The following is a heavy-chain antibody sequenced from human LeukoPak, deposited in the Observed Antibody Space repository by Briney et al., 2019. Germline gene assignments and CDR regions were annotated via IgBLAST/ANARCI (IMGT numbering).Heavy chain of an antibody. CDR3: ARVQFGYSYGSLDP. CDR1: GFTVSSNS. Sequence: GGSLRLSCTVSGFTVSSNSMSWVRQAPGKGLEWVSFIYSDNTHYSDSVKGRFTISRDNSKNTLYLQMNSLRAEDTAVYYCARVQFGYSYGSLDPWGQGTLVTVSS. D-gene: IGHD5-18*01. CDR2: IYSDNT. J-gene: IGHJ5*02. V-gene: IGHV3-53*01.